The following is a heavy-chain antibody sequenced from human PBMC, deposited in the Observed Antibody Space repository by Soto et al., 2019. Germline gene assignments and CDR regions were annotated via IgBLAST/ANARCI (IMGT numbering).Heavy chain of an antibody. J-gene: IGHJ6*02. D-gene: IGHD3-3*01. V-gene: IGHV3-23*01. Sequence: GGSLRLSCAASGFTFSSYAMSWVRQAPGKGLEWVSAISGSGGSTYYADSVKGRFTISRDNSKNTLYLQMNSLRAEDTAVYYCAKEVSTIFGVATEGAMDVWGQGTTVTVSS. CDR1: GFTFSSYA. CDR3: AKEVSTIFGVATEGAMDV. CDR2: ISGSGGST.